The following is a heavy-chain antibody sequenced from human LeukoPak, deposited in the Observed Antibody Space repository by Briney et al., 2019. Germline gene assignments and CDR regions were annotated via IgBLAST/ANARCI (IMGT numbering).Heavy chain of an antibody. CDR3: ARDGEFSGSDDFDY. CDR2: INPNSGDT. J-gene: IGHJ4*02. CDR1: GYTFSDYY. Sequence: ASMKVSCKASGYTFSDYYMHWVRQAPGQGLEWMGWINPNSGDTKYAQEFQGRVTMTRDTSISTAYMELSRLRSDDTAVYYCARDGEFSGSDDFDYWGQGTLVTVSS. V-gene: IGHV1-2*02. D-gene: IGHD1-26*01.